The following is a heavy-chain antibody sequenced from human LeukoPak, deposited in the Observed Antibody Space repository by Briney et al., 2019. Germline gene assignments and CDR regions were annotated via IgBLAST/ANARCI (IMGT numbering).Heavy chain of an antibody. V-gene: IGHV4-39*01. CDR1: GGSISSSSYY. Sequence: SETLSLTCTVSGGSISSSSYYWGWIRQPPGKGLEWIGSIYYSGSTYYNPSLKSRVTISVDTSKNQFSLNLNSVTAADTAVYYCARLYGYYDFWSGYCAFDIWGQGTMVTVSS. D-gene: IGHD3-3*01. J-gene: IGHJ3*02. CDR3: ARLYGYYDFWSGYCAFDI. CDR2: IYYSGST.